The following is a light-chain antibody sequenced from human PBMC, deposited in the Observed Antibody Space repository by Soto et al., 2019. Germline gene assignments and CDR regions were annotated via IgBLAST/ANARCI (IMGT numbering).Light chain of an antibody. CDR1: SSDVGSYNL. V-gene: IGLV2-23*01. Sequence: QSALTQPASVSGSPGQSITISCTGTSSDVGSYNLVSWYQQHPGKDPKLMIYEGSKRPSGVSNRFSGSKSGNTASLTISGLQAEDEADYYCCSYAGSKFGGGTKLTVL. CDR3: CSYAGSK. J-gene: IGLJ2*01. CDR2: EGS.